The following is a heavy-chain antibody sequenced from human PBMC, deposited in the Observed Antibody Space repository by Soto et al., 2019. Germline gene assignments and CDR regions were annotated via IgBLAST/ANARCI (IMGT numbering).Heavy chain of an antibody. V-gene: IGHV3-73*02. CDR3: TTERDY. CDR1: GLNFSGSA. J-gene: IGHJ4*02. Sequence: EVQLVESGVGLVQIGGSLKLSCATSGLNFSGSAMHWARPASGKWLEWVGRIRSRPHNYATTYAASVEGRFTISRDDSKNTVYLQMNGLKTDDTAMYYCTTERDYWGRGTLVTVSS. CDR2: IRSRPHNYAT.